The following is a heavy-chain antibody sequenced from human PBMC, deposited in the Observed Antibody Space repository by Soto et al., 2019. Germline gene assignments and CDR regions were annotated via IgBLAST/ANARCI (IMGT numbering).Heavy chain of an antibody. J-gene: IGHJ4*01. D-gene: IGHD3-3*01. V-gene: IGHV3-7*01. CDR2: IKQDGSEE. CDR3: VRDVIGFWSGYYTGCFDY. CDR1: GFTFSSYW. Sequence: GGSLRLSCAASGFTFSSYWMHWVRQAPGKGLEWVANIKQDGSEESYVDSVRGRFTVSRDNAKNSLYLQMNSLRAEDTAVYYCVRDVIGFWSGYYTGCFDYWGQGILVTVSS.